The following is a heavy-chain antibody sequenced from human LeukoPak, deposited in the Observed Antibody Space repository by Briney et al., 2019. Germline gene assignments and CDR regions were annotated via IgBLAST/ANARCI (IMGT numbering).Heavy chain of an antibody. V-gene: IGHV1-24*01. D-gene: IGHD1-26*01. Sequence: ASVKVSCKVSGYTLTELSMHWVRQAPGKGLEWMGGFDPEDGETIYAQKFQGRVTMTGDTSTDTAYIELSSLRSEDTAVYYCATDPMGATVDYWGQGTLVTVSS. J-gene: IGHJ4*02. CDR1: GYTLTELS. CDR3: ATDPMGATVDY. CDR2: FDPEDGET.